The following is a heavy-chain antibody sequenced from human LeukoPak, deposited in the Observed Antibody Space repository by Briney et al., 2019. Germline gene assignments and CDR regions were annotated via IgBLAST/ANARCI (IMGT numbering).Heavy chain of an antibody. V-gene: IGHV3-23*01. CDR1: GFTFSSYA. J-gene: IGHJ4*02. Sequence: GGSLRLSCAASGFTFSSYAMSWVRQAPGKGLEWVSAISGSGGSTYYADSVKGRFTISRDNSKNTLYLQMNSLRAEDTAVYYCASGVWYSYGYEDYWGQGTLVTVSS. CDR2: ISGSGGST. CDR3: ASGVWYSYGYEDY. D-gene: IGHD5-18*01.